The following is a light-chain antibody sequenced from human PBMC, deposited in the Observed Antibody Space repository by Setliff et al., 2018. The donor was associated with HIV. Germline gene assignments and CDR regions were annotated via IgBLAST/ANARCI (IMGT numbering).Light chain of an antibody. CDR2: KAS. CDR1: QSISSY. Sequence: DIQMTQSPSTLSASIGDSVTITCRASQSISSYLAWYQQKPGKAPKLLIYKASFLESGVPSKFSGSGSGTEFTLTISSLQPDDFATYYCQQYNSYSRTFGQGTKVDIK. V-gene: IGKV1-5*03. CDR3: QQYNSYSRT. J-gene: IGKJ1*01.